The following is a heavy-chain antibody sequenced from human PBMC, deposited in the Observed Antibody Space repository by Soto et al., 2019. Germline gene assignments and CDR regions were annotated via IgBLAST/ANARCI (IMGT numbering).Heavy chain of an antibody. CDR1: GFTFYNYG. V-gene: IGHV3-30*18. CDR2: ISYDGSNK. J-gene: IGHJ4*02. Sequence: QVQLVESGGAVGQPGKSLRLSCAASGFTFYNYGMYWVRQAPGKGLEWVAVISYDGSNKYHADSVKGRFTISRDNSKNTLDLQMNSLKAEDTAVYYCAKDIVRYSYGACNYWGQGALVTVSS. CDR3: AKDIVRYSYGACNY. D-gene: IGHD5-18*01.